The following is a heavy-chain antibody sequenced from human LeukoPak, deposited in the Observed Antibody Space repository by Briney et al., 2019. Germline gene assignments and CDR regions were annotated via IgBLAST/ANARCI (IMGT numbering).Heavy chain of an antibody. Sequence: GSSVKVPCKASGGTFSSYAISWVRQAPGQGLEWMGGIIPIFGTANYAQKFQGRVTITTDESTSTAYMELSSLRSEDTAVYYCARSRGYRSENDYWGQGTLVTVSS. V-gene: IGHV1-69*05. CDR1: GGTFSSYA. CDR2: IIPIFGTA. CDR3: ARSRGYRSENDY. D-gene: IGHD6-19*01. J-gene: IGHJ4*02.